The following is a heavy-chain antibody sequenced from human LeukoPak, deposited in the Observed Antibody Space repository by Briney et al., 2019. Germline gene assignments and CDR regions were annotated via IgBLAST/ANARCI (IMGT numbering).Heavy chain of an antibody. CDR3: AGGASGSYPNDAFDI. D-gene: IGHD1-26*01. CDR2: IKQDGSEK. CDR1: GFIFNNYW. V-gene: IGHV3-7*01. Sequence: GGSLRLSCDASGFIFNNYWISWVRQAPGEGLEWVANIKQDGSEKYYVDSVKGRFTISRDNAKNSLYLQMNSLRAEDTAVYYCAGGASGSYPNDAFDIWGQGTMVTVSS. J-gene: IGHJ3*02.